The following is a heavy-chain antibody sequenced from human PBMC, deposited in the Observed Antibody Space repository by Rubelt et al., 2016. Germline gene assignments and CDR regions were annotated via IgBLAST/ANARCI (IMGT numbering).Heavy chain of an antibody. V-gene: IGHV3-15*07. CDR3: TTDTAMDNDLDY. Sequence: EVQLVESGGGLVKPGGSLRLSCAASGFSFSNAWMNWVRQAPGKGLEWVGCIKSKTDGGTTDYAAPVKGRITISRDDSKDTLYLQMNSLKTEDTAVYYCTTDTAMDNDLDYWGQGTLVTVSS. CDR1: GFSFSNAW. D-gene: IGHD5-18*01. CDR2: IKSKTDGGTT. J-gene: IGHJ4*02.